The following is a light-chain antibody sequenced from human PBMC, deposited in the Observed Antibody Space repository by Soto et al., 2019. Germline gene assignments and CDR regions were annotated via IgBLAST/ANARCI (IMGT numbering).Light chain of an antibody. J-gene: IGKJ4*01. CDR1: QSVSNNY. CDR3: QHYKTWPLA. CDR2: GAS. Sequence: EIVWTQSPGTVSLSPGERASLSCMSSQSVSNNYLAWYQQKPGQAPRLLIYGASNRATGIPDRFSGSGSGTEFTLTISGLQSEDFAVYFCQHYKTWPLAFGGGPKVDIK. V-gene: IGKV3-20*01.